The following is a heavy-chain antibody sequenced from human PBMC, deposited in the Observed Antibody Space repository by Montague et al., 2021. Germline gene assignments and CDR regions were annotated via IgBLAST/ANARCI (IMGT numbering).Heavy chain of an antibody. D-gene: IGHD1-26*01. V-gene: IGHV4-34*01. Sequence: SETLSLTCDIYVDSFTFYLSGWIRKTPGKRPEWIGVTNHRGTKKSNPSRKTGVSLSLDTSKCQHSLTLQSVTAADTAVYYCVAIKWERQTRNYFEQWGPGILVCVS. CDR1: VDSFTFYL. J-gene: IGHJ4*02. CDR3: VAIKWERQTRNYFEQ. CDR2: TNHRGTK.